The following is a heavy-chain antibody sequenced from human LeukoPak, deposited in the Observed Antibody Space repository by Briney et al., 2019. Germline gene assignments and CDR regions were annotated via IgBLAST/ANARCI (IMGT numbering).Heavy chain of an antibody. CDR2: INTGNGNT. Sequence: VASVKVSCKASGYTFTSYAMHWVRQAPGQRLECMGWINTGNGNTKYSQKFQGRVTITRDTSASTAYMDLSSLRSEDTAVYYCARESWGQQLVFRRYGMDVWGQGTTVTVSS. D-gene: IGHD6-13*01. CDR3: ARESWGQQLVFRRYGMDV. V-gene: IGHV1-3*04. CDR1: GYTFTSYA. J-gene: IGHJ6*02.